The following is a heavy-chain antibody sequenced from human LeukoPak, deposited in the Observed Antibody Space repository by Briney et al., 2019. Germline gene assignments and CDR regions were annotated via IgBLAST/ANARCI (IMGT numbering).Heavy chain of an antibody. CDR2: IYHSGST. V-gene: IGHV4-38-2*01. J-gene: IGHJ4*02. D-gene: IGHD4-17*01. CDR3: ARNTTDRFFDY. CDR1: GSSIRSDYY. Sequence: SETLSLTCAVSGSSIRSDYYWGWFRQPPGKGLEWIGSIYHSGSTSYNPSLKSRVTISLDTSQNQFSLRLNSVTAADTALYYCARNTTDRFFDYWGQGTLVTVSS.